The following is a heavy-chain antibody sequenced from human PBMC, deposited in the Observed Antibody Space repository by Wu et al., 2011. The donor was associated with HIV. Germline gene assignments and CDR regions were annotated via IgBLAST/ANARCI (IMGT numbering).Heavy chain of an antibody. CDR1: GYTFTAYY. Sequence: KVSCKASGYTFTAYYMHWLRQAPGQGLEWMGWINPHSGGTNFAQKFQGRVTMTRDTSITTAYMELSRLRSDDTAVYYRARDPYSSSFYYYYFMDVWGKGTTVTVSS. CDR3: ARDPYSSSFYYYYFMDV. J-gene: IGHJ6*03. D-gene: IGHD6-6*01. CDR2: INPHSGGT. V-gene: IGHV1-2*02.